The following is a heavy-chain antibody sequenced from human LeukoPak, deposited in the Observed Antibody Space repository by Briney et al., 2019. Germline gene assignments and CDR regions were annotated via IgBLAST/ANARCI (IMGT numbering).Heavy chain of an antibody. CDR1: GFTFSSYS. CDR2: ISSSSSYI. Sequence: PGGSLRLSCAASGFTFSSYSMNWVRQAPGKGLEWVSSISSSSSYIYYADSVKGRFTISRDNAKNSLYLQMNSLRAEDTAVYYRTTEGGIGDFWSGYPRSSDWGQGTLVTVSS. J-gene: IGHJ4*02. V-gene: IGHV3-21*01. CDR3: TTEGGIGDFWSGYPRSSD. D-gene: IGHD3-3*01.